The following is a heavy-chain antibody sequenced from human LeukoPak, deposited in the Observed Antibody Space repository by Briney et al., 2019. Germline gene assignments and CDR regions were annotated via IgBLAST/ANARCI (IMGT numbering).Heavy chain of an antibody. CDR3: ARSVQLERLVYYYYGMDV. V-gene: IGHV1-8*01. J-gene: IGHJ6*02. CDR1: GYTFTSYD. CDR2: MNPNSGST. Sequence: GASVKVSCKASGYTFTSYDINWVRQATGQGLEWMGWMNPNSGSTGYAQKFQGRVTMTRNTSISTAYMELSSLRSEDTAVYYCARSVQLERLVYYYYGMDVWGQGTTVTVSS. D-gene: IGHD1-1*01.